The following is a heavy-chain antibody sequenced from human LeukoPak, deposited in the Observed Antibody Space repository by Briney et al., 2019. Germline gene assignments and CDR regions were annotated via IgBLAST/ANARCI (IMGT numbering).Heavy chain of an antibody. CDR2: INAGNGNT. CDR3: ARSIVSDYDFWSGNSYNWFDP. Sequence: GASVKVSCKTSGYTFTSYAMHWVRQAPGQRLEWMGWINAGNGNTKYSQKFQGRVTITRDTSASTAYMELRSLRSDDTAVYYCARSIVSDYDFWSGNSYNWFDPWGQGTLVTVSS. V-gene: IGHV1-3*01. CDR1: GYTFTSYA. J-gene: IGHJ5*02. D-gene: IGHD3-3*01.